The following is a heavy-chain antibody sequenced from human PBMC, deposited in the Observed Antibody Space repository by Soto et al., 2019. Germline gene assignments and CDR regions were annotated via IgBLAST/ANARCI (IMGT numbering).Heavy chain of an antibody. CDR3: AKDTSPEPDPHIVGASD. D-gene: IGHD1-26*01. J-gene: IGHJ4*02. CDR2: ISGSGGST. Sequence: EVQLLESGGGLVQPGGSLRLSCAASGFTFSSYAMSWVRQAPGKGLEWVSAISGSGGSTYYADSVKGRFTISRDNSKNTLYLQMNSLRAEDTAVYYCAKDTSPEPDPHIVGASDWGQGTLVTVSS. CDR1: GFTFSSYA. V-gene: IGHV3-23*01.